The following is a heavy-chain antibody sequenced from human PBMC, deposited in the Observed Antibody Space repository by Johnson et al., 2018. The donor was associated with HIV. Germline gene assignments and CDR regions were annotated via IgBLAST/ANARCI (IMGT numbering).Heavy chain of an antibody. CDR1: GFSFSSYG. CDR2: ISFAGTNK. D-gene: IGHD5-24*01. CDR3: ARACRDGYTCDAFDI. V-gene: IGHV3-30*03. J-gene: IGHJ3*02. Sequence: QVQLVESGGGVVQPGRSLRLSCAASGFSFSSYGMAWVRQAPGKGLEWVTAISFAGTNKYYADSVKGRFTISRDNSKNTLYLQMNSLRAEDTAVYYCARACRDGYTCDAFDIWGQGTMVTVSS.